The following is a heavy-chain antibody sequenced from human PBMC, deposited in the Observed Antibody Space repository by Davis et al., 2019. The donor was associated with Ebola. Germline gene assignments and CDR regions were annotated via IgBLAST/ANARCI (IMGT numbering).Heavy chain of an antibody. J-gene: IGHJ4*01. V-gene: IGHV3-7*01. CDR1: GFTFRSYW. CDR3: ARERSGYYGSAYYFDH. D-gene: IGHD3-10*01. CDR2: IKQDGSAE. Sequence: GESLKISCAVSGFTFRSYWMSWVRQTPGKGLEWVANIKQDGSAENYVDSVKGRFSISRDNTKNSLYLQMDSLRVEDTAVYYCARERSGYYGSAYYFDHWGHGTQVTVSS.